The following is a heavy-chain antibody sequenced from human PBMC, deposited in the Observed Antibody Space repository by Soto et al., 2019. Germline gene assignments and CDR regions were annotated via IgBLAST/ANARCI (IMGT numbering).Heavy chain of an antibody. CDR2: ISYVGETT. V-gene: IGHV3-30*03. CDR1: GFTFSTYG. D-gene: IGHD4-4*01. J-gene: IGHJ4*02. CDR3: AREGDATVGAVGPVSYSFDD. Sequence: QVHLVESGGGVVQPGRSLRLSCAASGFTFSTYGMHWIRQAPGKGLEWVAVISYVGETTYYADSVKGRFTISRDNSKNRVSLQMNSLRVEDKAVYYFAREGDATVGAVGPVSYSFDDWGQGTLVTVSS.